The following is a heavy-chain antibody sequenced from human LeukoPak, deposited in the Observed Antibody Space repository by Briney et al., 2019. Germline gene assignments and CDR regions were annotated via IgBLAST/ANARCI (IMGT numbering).Heavy chain of an antibody. CDR2: ISGSGGST. CDR3: AKDFGLAAARIPDY. D-gene: IGHD6-13*01. Sequence: GGSLRLSCAASGFTFSSYAMSWVRQAPVKGLEWVSAISGSGGSTYYADSVKGRFTISRDNSKNTLYLQMNSLRAEDTAVYYCAKDFGLAAARIPDYWGQGTLVTVSS. CDR1: GFTFSSYA. V-gene: IGHV3-23*01. J-gene: IGHJ4*02.